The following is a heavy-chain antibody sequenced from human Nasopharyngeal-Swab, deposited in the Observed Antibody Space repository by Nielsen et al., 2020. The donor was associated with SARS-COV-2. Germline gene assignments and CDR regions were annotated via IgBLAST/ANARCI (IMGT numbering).Heavy chain of an antibody. V-gene: IGHV3-23*01. J-gene: IGHJ4*02. Sequence: GESLKISCAASGFTFRGNAMAWVRQAPGKGLEWVAAIGGSDDKTDYADSVKGRFTISRDTSKNTLFLQMNSLGAEDTAVYYCAKDVLRWAFDYWGQGTLVTVSS. CDR3: AKDVLRWAFDY. CDR2: IGGSDDKT. CDR1: GFTFRGNA. D-gene: IGHD3-3*01.